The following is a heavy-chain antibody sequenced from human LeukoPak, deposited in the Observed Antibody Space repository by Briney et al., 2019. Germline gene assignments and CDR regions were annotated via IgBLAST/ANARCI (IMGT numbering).Heavy chain of an antibody. Sequence: SETLSLTCTVSGGSINRYYWSLIGQPPGKGLEWIGYIYYSGSTNYNPSLKSRVTISVDTSKNQFSLKLSSVTAADTAVYYCARDSYSLAYYYDSSGYRDAFDIWGQGTMVTVSS. CDR2: IYYSGST. CDR1: GGSINRYY. CDR3: ARDSYSLAYYYDSSGYRDAFDI. V-gene: IGHV4-59*01. J-gene: IGHJ3*02. D-gene: IGHD3-22*01.